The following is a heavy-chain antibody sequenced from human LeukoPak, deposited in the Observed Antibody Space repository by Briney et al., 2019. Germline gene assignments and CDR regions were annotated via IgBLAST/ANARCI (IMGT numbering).Heavy chain of an antibody. CDR1: GFTFSSYS. J-gene: IGHJ4*02. Sequence: GGSLRLSCAASGFTFSSYSMNWVRQAPGKGLEWVSSISSSSSYIYYADSVKGLFTISRDNAKNSLYLQMNSLRAEDTAVYYCARDGERGYYFDYWGQGTRVTVSS. V-gene: IGHV3-21*01. CDR2: ISSSSSYI. CDR3: ARDGERGYYFDY. D-gene: IGHD1-26*01.